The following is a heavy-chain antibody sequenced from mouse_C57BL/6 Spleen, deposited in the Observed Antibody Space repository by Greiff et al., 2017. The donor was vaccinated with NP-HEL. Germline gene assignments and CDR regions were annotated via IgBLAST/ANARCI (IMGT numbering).Heavy chain of an antibody. CDR3: TGGGSSYWFAY. Sequence: VQLQQSGAELVRPGASVKLSCTASGFNIKDYYMHWVKQRPEQGLEWIGRIDPEDGDTEYAPKFQGKATMTADTSSNTAYLQLSSLTSEDTAVYYCTGGGSSYWFAYWGQGTLVTVSA. CDR1: GFNIKDYY. CDR2: IDPEDGDT. J-gene: IGHJ3*01. V-gene: IGHV14-1*01. D-gene: IGHD1-1*01.